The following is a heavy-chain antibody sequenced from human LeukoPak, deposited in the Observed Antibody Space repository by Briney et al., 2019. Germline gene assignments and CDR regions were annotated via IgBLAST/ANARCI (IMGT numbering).Heavy chain of an antibody. CDR2: INHSGST. CDR1: GGSISSYY. V-gene: IGHV4-34*01. J-gene: IGHJ4*02. Sequence: SETLSLTCTVSGGSISSYYWSWIRQPPGKGLEWIGEINHSGSTNYNPSLKSRVTISVDTSKNQFSLKLSSVTAADTAVYYCARRSSGWYRTLDYWGQGTLVTVSS. CDR3: ARRSSGWYRTLDY. D-gene: IGHD6-19*01.